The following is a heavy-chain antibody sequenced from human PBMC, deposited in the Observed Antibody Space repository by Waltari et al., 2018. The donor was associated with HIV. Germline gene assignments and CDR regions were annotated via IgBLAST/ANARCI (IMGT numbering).Heavy chain of an antibody. Sequence: HVRLRESGPGLVRPSETLSLTCVVSGSSIGCGFYWGWVSQSPGKGFEWIGDVFHSGATFYNPSCDNRVNITVDTFRKQFVLKLSSVTVADTAFYYCLRSPGSTDFWGQGILVTVSS. CDR3: LRSPGSTDF. D-gene: IGHD1-1*01. CDR2: VFHSGAT. CDR1: GSSIGCGFY. J-gene: IGHJ1*01. V-gene: IGHV4-38-2*01.